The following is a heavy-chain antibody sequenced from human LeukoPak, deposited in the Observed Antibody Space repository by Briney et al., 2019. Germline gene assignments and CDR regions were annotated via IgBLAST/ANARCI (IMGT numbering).Heavy chain of an antibody. CDR2: ISSSSSYI. V-gene: IGHV3-21*01. CDR1: GFTFSSYS. Sequence: PGGSLRLSCAASGFTFSSYSMNWVRQAPGKGLEWVSSISSSSSYIYYADSVKGRFTISRDNAKNSLYLQMNSLRAEDTAVYYCARDPYSSQPPDYWGQGTLVTVSS. D-gene: IGHD6-13*01. CDR3: ARDPYSSQPPDY. J-gene: IGHJ4*02.